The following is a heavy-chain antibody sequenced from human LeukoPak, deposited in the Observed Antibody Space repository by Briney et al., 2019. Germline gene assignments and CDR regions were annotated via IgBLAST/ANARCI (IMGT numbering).Heavy chain of an antibody. CDR1: GYSFTSYW. J-gene: IGHJ5*02. CDR2: IYPGDSDT. CDR3: ARRVDTAMVDLNWFDP. V-gene: IGHV5-51*01. D-gene: IGHD5-18*01. Sequence: GESLKISCKGSGYSFTSYWIGWVRQMPGKGLEWMGIIYPGDSDTRYSPSFQGQVTISADKSISTAYLQWSSLKASDTAMYYCARRVDTAMVDLNWFDPWGQGTLVTVSS.